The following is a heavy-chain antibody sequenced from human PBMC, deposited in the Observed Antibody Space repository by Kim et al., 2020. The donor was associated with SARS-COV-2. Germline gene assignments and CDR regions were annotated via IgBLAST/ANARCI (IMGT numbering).Heavy chain of an antibody. D-gene: IGHD2-2*01. CDR2: IYYSGST. CDR1: GGSISSGGYY. J-gene: IGHJ5*02. CDR3: ARDGDTKPGSWFDP. Sequence: SETLSLTCTVSGGSISSGGYYWSWIRQHPGKGLEWIGYIYYSGSTYYNPSLKSRVTISVDTSKNQFSLKLSSVTAADTAVYYCARDGDTKPGSWFDPWGQGTLVTVSS. V-gene: IGHV4-31*03.